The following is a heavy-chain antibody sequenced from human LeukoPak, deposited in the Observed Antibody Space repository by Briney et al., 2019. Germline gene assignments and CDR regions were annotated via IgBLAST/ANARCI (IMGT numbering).Heavy chain of an antibody. D-gene: IGHD6-13*01. J-gene: IGHJ4*02. V-gene: IGHV4-59*08. CDR1: GGSISSYY. CDR3: ARWGIAAAGPSFDY. CDR2: IYYSGST. Sequence: SETLSLTCTVSGGSISSYYWSWIRQPPGKGLEWIGYIYYSGSTNYNPSLKSRVTISVDTSKIQFSLKLSSVTAADTAVYYCARWGIAAAGPSFDYWGQGTLVTVSS.